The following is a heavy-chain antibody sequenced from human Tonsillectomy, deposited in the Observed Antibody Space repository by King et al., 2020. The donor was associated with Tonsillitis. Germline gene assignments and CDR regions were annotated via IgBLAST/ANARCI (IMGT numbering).Heavy chain of an antibody. J-gene: IGHJ4*02. CDR3: ARGGGGGRWGPSDY. D-gene: IGHD2-15*01. CDR1: GGTFSSYA. V-gene: IGHV1-69*04. Sequence: QLVQSGAEVKKPGSSVKVSCKASGGTFSSYAISWVRQAPGQGLEWMGRIIPILGIANYAQKFQGRVTITADKSTSTAYMELSSLRSEDTAVYYCARGGGGGRWGPSDYWGQGTLVTVSS. CDR2: IIPILGIA.